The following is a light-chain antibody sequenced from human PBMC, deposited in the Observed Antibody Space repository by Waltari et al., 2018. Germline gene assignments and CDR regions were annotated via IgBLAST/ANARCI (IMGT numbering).Light chain of an antibody. J-gene: IGKJ4*01. V-gene: IGKV3-20*01. CDR2: AAS. CDR1: QHITGNW. CDR3: QKYDASVVT. Sequence: ETVLTQSPATLSLFPGGRVTLSCRASQHITGNWLTWYQQKPGQAPRLLIYAASTRAPGIPDRFSGSGSGTESSLTISRLDTEDSAAYYCQKYDASVVTFGGGTKVEIK.